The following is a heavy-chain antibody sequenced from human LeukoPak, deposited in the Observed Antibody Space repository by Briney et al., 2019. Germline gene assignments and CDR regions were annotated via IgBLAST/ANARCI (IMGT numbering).Heavy chain of an antibody. CDR1: GFTFSSYS. D-gene: IGHD1-26*01. V-gene: IGHV3-21*01. CDR2: ISSTSTYI. Sequence: GGSLRLSCAASGFTFSSYSMNWVRQAPGKGLGWVSSISSTSTYIYYADSVKGRFTISGDNAKNSLYLQMNSLRAEDTAVYYCACLVGATQDVWGKGTTVIVSS. CDR3: ACLVGATQDV. J-gene: IGHJ6*04.